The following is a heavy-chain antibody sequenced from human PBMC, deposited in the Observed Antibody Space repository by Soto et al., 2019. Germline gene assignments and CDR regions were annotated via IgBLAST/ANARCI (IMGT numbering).Heavy chain of an antibody. CDR3: ARPPELLWFGELTPFDY. J-gene: IGHJ4*02. Sequence: ASVKVSCKASGYTFTGYYSHWVRQAPGQGLEWMGWINPKSGDTNSAQIFQGRVTMTRDTSISTAYMEVSRLRSDDTALYYCARPPELLWFGELTPFDYWGQGTLVTVSS. V-gene: IGHV1-2*02. CDR1: GYTFTGYY. D-gene: IGHD3-10*01. CDR2: INPKSGDT.